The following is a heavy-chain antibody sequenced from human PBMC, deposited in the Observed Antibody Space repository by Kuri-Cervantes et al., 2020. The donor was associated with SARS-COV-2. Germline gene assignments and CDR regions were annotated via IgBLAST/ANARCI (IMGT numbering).Heavy chain of an antibody. Sequence: ETLSLTCAASGFIVSSSYMSWVRQAPGKGLEWVSIIYAGGGTYYADSVKGQFTISRDISKNTVFLQMNRLRPEDTAVYYCARAELTGIDYWGQGTLVTVSS. J-gene: IGHJ4*02. CDR2: IYAGGGT. D-gene: IGHD7-27*01. CDR3: ARAELTGIDY. V-gene: IGHV3-53*05. CDR1: GFIVSSSY.